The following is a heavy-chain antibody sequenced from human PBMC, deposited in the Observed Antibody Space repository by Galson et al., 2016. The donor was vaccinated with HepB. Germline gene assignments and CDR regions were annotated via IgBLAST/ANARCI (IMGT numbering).Heavy chain of an antibody. J-gene: IGHJ4*02. Sequence: SVKVSCKASGYSFSHYGINWVRQAPGQGLEWMGWIRVYTGNTNYAQKFQGRVTMTTDTSTGTAYMELRSLRPDDTATYYCARGRLGDTVATIRSYWGQGTQVTVSS. CDR1: GYSFSHYG. CDR2: IRVYTGNT. CDR3: ARGRLGDTVATIRSY. D-gene: IGHD5-24*01. V-gene: IGHV1-18*01.